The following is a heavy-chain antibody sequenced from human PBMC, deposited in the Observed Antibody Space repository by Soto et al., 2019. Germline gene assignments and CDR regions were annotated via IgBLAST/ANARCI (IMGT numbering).Heavy chain of an antibody. CDR2: ISATGGGT. D-gene: IGHD3-16*01. J-gene: IGHJ4*02. CDR3: AKDRRAGGNSAFYFDF. Sequence: GWSLRLSCAASGFKFINYAMSWVRQAPGKGLEWVSLISATGGGTYYADSVKGRFTISRDNSHNTLYLQVHSLTAEDTAVYYCAKDRRAGGNSAFYFDFWGQGAQVTVSS. V-gene: IGHV3-23*01. CDR1: GFKFINYA.